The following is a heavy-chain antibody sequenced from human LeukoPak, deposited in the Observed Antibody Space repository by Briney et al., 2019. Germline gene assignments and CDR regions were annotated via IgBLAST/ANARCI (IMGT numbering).Heavy chain of an antibody. CDR3: ARGRIRDLAY. CDR2: INHSGST. D-gene: IGHD3-3*02. J-gene: IGHJ4*02. CDR1: GGSFSGYC. Sequence: SETLSLTCAVYGGSFSGYCWSWIRQPPGKGLEWIGEINHSGSTNYNPSLKSRVTISVDTSKNQFSLKLSSVTAADTAVYYCARGRIRDLAYWGQGTLVTVSS. V-gene: IGHV4-34*01.